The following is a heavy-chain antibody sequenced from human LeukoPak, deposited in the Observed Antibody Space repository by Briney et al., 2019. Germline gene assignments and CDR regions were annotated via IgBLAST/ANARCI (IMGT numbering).Heavy chain of an antibody. V-gene: IGHV1-18*01. Sequence: GASVKVSCKASGYTFTSYGISWVRQAPGQGLEWMGWISAYNGNTNYAQKLQGRVTMTTDTSTSTAYMELRSLRSDDTAVYYCARDLHIAARPSLFDYWGQGTLVTVSS. D-gene: IGHD6-6*01. CDR1: GYTFTSYG. CDR2: ISAYNGNT. CDR3: ARDLHIAARPSLFDY. J-gene: IGHJ4*02.